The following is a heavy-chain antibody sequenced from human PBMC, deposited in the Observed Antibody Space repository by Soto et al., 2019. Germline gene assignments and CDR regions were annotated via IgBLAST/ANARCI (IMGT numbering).Heavy chain of an antibody. J-gene: IGHJ1*01. V-gene: IGHV1-8*01. Sequence: ASVKVSCKASGYTFTSYDINWVRQATGQGLEWMGWMNPNSGNTGYAQKFQGRVTMTRDASTSTAYMELSSLRSEDTAVYYCARAPLGSCGDTGCQTAEYFPFWGQGTLVTVSS. D-gene: IGHD2-2*01. CDR2: MNPNSGNT. CDR1: GYTFTSYD. CDR3: ARAPLGSCGDTGCQTAEYFPF.